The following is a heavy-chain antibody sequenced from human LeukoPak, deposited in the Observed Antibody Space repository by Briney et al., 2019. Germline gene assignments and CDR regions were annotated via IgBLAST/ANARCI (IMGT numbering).Heavy chain of an antibody. D-gene: IGHD5-12*01. Sequence: SETLSLTCTVSGGSISPYYWSWIRQPPGKGLEWIGYIYYSGSTNYNPSLKSRVTISVDTSKNQFSLKLSSATAADTALYYCARDSPWLDVWGQGTTVTVSS. V-gene: IGHV4-59*01. CDR3: ARDSPWLDV. J-gene: IGHJ6*02. CDR1: GGSISPYY. CDR2: IYYSGST.